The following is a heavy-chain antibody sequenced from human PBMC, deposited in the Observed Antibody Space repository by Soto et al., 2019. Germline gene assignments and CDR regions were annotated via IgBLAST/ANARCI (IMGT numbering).Heavy chain of an antibody. Sequence: GGSLRLSCAASGFTFDDYAVHWVRQVPGRGLERVSGISWNSGSIGYADSVKGRFTISRDNAKNSLYLQMDSLRAEDTAFYYCAKATSMKAFDYWGQGALVTVSS. V-gene: IGHV3-9*01. CDR2: ISWNSGSI. J-gene: IGHJ4*02. CDR1: GFTFDDYA. D-gene: IGHD3-22*01. CDR3: AKATSMKAFDY.